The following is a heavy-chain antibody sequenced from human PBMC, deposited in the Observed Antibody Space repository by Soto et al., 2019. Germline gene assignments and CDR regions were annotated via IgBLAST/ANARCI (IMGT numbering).Heavy chain of an antibody. J-gene: IGHJ6*02. CDR3: TQRQSPKEYGWDV. D-gene: IGHD4-17*01. V-gene: IGHV2-5*01. CDR2: VFWNDDK. CDR1: GVSLNTGGVG. Sequence: QITLKESGPTLVKATQTLTLTCTFSGVSLNTGGVGVGWIRQPPGKALEWLALVFWNDDKRYRPSLGNRLTNTKDTSNNQVVLIMTIMKPVDTATYFCTQRQSPKEYGWDVWGQWPTVTLSS.